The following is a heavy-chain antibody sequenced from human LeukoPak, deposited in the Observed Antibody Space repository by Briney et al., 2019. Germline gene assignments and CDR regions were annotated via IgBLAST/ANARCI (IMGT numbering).Heavy chain of an antibody. CDR3: ARGTTVTTWDFDY. CDR1: GFTFSIYG. J-gene: IGHJ4*02. CDR2: ISSSSSYI. D-gene: IGHD4-17*01. V-gene: IGHV3-21*01. Sequence: PGGSLRLSCAASGFTFSIYGMGWVRQAPGKGLEWVSSISSSSSYIYYADSVKGRFTISRDNAKNSLYLQMNSLRAEDTAVYYCARGTTVTTWDFDYWGQGTLVTVSS.